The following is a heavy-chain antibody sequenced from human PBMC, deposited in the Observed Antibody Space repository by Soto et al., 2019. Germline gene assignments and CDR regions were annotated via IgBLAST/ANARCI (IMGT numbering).Heavy chain of an antibody. D-gene: IGHD6-19*01. CDR2: IYHSGST. CDR1: GGAIRSSNW. J-gene: IGHJ5*02. V-gene: IGHV4-4*02. Sequence: SETLSLTCAVSGGAIRSSNWWSWVRQPPWKGLEWIGEIYHSGSTNYNPSLKSRVTISVDKSKNQFSLKLSSVTAADTAVYYCARGIAVAAKKGNWFDPWGQGTLVTVS. CDR3: ARGIAVAAKKGNWFDP.